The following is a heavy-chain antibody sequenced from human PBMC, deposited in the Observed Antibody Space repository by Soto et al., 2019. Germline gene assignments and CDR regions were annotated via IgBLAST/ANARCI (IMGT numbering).Heavy chain of an antibody. D-gene: IGHD4-17*01. CDR1: GFSFSTCP. V-gene: IGHV3-23*01. Sequence: GGPLSLSCAASGFSFSTCPMVWFRQSPGKRLEAVSSISGSGDKTYYKDSVKGRFTISRDNSKNTVDLKMKSLRPEDTAVYYCAKILSTVTTYYYGMEVWGQGTTVTVSS. CDR2: ISGSGDKT. J-gene: IGHJ6*02. CDR3: AKILSTVTTYYYGMEV.